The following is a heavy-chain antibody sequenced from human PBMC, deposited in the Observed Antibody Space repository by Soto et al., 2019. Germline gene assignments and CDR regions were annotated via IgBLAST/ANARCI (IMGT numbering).Heavy chain of an antibody. J-gene: IGHJ4*02. CDR2: ITSDGVST. D-gene: IGHD3-16*01. CDR1: RFTFSSYA. V-gene: IGHV3-23*01. CDR3: SKAGDGY. Sequence: GGSLRLSCAASRFTFSSYAMTWVRQAPGKGLEWVSTITSDGVSTYYADSVKGRFTISRDNSKDTLYLQMNSLRAEDTAVYYCSKAGDGYWGQGTLVTVSS.